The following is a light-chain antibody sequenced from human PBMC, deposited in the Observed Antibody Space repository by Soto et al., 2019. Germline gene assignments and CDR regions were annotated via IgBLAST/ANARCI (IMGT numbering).Light chain of an antibody. CDR1: QSLLYINGYNY. J-gene: IGKJ3*01. CDR2: LGS. CDR3: MQGLQTPFT. Sequence: DLVMTQSPLSLPVTPGEPASISCRSSQSLLYINGYNYLDWYLQKPGQSPQLLIFLGSNRASGVPDRFSGSGSGTDFTLKISRVEAEDVGVYYCMQGLQTPFTFGLGTKVEIK. V-gene: IGKV2-28*01.